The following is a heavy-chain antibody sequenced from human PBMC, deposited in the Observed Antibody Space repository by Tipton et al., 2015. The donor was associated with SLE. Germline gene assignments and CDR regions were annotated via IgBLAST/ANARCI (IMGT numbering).Heavy chain of an antibody. Sequence: TLSLTCTVSGGSISSHYWSWIRQPPGKGLEWIGYLYYSGRTNYNPSLKSRVSISVDTSKNQFSLKLSSLTAADTAVYYCARDLDVDPDAFDIWGQGTMVTVSS. D-gene: IGHD1-1*01. V-gene: IGHV4-59*11. CDR1: GGSISSHY. CDR2: LYYSGRT. CDR3: ARDLDVDPDAFDI. J-gene: IGHJ3*02.